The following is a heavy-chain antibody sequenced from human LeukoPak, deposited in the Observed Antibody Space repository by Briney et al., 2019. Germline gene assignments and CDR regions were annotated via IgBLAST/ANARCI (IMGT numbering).Heavy chain of an antibody. CDR2: IKQDGSEK. V-gene: IGHV3-7*01. CDR3: ARYFLRSFDY. D-gene: IGHD3-16*01. J-gene: IGHJ4*02. CDR1: GFPFSNYA. Sequence: PGGSLRLSCAASGFPFSNYAMSWVRQAPGKGLEWVANIKQDGSEKYYVDSVKGRFTISRDNAKNSLYLQMNSLRAEDTAVYYCARYFLRSFDYWGQGTLVTVSS.